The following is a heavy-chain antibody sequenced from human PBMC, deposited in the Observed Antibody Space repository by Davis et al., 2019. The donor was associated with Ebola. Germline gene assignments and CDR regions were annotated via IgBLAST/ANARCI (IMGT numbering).Heavy chain of an antibody. D-gene: IGHD2-21*01. CDR1: EFTFSSYE. CDR2: IGPSGSDI. CDR3: ARGRASCGGDCLDY. Sequence: GESLKISCAASEFTFSSYEMNWVRQAPGGGLEWVSYIGPSGSDIAYADSVRGRFTISRDNAKNSLFLQMNSLRAEDTALYYCARGRASCGGDCLDYWGQGTLVTVSS. J-gene: IGHJ4*02. V-gene: IGHV3-48*03.